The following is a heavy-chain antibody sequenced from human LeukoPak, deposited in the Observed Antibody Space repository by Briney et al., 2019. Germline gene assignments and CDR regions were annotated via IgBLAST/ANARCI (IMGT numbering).Heavy chain of an antibody. CDR3: ARSWLDDAFDI. D-gene: IGHD3-22*01. CDR1: GFTVSSKY. Sequence: GGSLRLSCAASGFTVSSKYMSWVRQAPGKGLEWVSVIYSGGSTYYADSVKGRFTISRDNSKNTLYLQMNSLRAEDTAVYYCARSWLDDAFDIWGQGTMVTVSS. CDR2: IYSGGST. V-gene: IGHV3-66*01. J-gene: IGHJ3*02.